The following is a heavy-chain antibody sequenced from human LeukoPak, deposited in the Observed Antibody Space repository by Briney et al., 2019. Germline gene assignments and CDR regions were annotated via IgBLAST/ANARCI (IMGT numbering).Heavy chain of an antibody. V-gene: IGHV3-30*02. Sequence: GGSLRLSCAASGFTCSSYGMHWVRQAPGKGLGWVAFIRYDGSNKYYADSVKGRFTISRDNSKNTLYLQMNSLRAEDTAVYYCAKLYCSSTSCYKRNNWFDPWGQGTLVTVSS. CDR2: IRYDGSNK. D-gene: IGHD2-2*01. CDR1: GFTCSSYG. J-gene: IGHJ5*02. CDR3: AKLYCSSTSCYKRNNWFDP.